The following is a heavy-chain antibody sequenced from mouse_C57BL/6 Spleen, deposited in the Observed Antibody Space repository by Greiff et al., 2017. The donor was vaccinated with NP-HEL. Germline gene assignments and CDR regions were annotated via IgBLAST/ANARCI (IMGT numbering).Heavy chain of an antibody. J-gene: IGHJ2*01. CDR3: ARLRDFDY. CDR1: GYTFTSYW. CDR2: INPSSGYT. Sequence: QVHVKQSGAELAKPGASVKLSCKASGYTFTSYWMHWVKQRPGQGLEWIGYINPSSGYTTYNQKFKDKATWTADKSSSTAYMQLSSLTYEDAAVYYCARLRDFDYWGQGTTLTVSS. V-gene: IGHV1-7*01.